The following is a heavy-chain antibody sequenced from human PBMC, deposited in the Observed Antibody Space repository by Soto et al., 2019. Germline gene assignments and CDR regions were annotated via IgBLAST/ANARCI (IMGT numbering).Heavy chain of an antibody. Sequence: GGSLRLSCAASGFTFSSYAMSWVRQAPGKGLEWVSAISGSGGSTYYADSVKGRFTISRDNSKNTLYLQMNSLRAEDTAVYYCAKDGGVPYYDTLTGYFGYWGQGTLVTVSS. J-gene: IGHJ4*02. CDR2: ISGSGGST. CDR1: GFTFSSYA. V-gene: IGHV3-23*01. D-gene: IGHD3-9*01. CDR3: AKDGGVPYYDTLTGYFGY.